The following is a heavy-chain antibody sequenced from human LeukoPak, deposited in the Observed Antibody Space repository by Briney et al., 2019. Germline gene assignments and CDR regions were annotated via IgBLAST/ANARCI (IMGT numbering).Heavy chain of an antibody. CDR3: ARGVGIAVAGVFDY. J-gene: IGHJ4*02. D-gene: IGHD6-19*01. Sequence: GGSLRLSCAASGFTFSSYSMNWVRQAPGKGLEWVSSISSSSSHIYYADSVKGRFTISRDNAKNSLYLQMNSLRAEDTAVYYCARGVGIAVAGVFDYWGQGTLVTVSS. CDR2: ISSSSSHI. CDR1: GFTFSSYS. V-gene: IGHV3-21*01.